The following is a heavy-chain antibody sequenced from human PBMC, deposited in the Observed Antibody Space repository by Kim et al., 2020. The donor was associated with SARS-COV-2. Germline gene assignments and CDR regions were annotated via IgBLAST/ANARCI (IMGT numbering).Heavy chain of an antibody. D-gene: IGHD3-22*01. CDR3: AKGITMIVVVITAFDY. CDR1: GFTFSSYA. J-gene: IGHJ4*02. CDR2: ISDSGGST. V-gene: IGHV3-23*01. Sequence: GGSLRLSCAASGFTFSSYAMSWVRQAPGKGLEWVSAISDSGGSTYYADSVKGRFTISRDNSKNTLYLQMNSLRAEDTAVFYCAKGITMIVVVITAFDYWGQGTLVTVSS.